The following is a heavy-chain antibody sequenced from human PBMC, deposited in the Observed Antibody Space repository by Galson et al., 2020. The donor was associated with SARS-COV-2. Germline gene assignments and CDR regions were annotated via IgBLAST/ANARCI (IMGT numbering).Heavy chain of an antibody. V-gene: IGHV3-21*01. CDR2: ISSSSSYI. J-gene: IGHJ3*02. Sequence: GESLKISCAASGFTFSSYSMNWVRQAPGKGLEWVSSISSSSSYIYYADLVKCRFTISRDNAKNSLYLQMNSLRAEDTAVYYCARGRYYYDSSGEDAFDIWGQGTMVTVSS. CDR1: GFTFSSYS. CDR3: ARGRYYYDSSGEDAFDI. D-gene: IGHD3-22*01.